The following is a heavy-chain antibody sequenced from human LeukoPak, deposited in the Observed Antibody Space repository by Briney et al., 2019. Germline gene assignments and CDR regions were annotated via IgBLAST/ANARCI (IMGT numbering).Heavy chain of an antibody. Sequence: GGSLRLSCAASGFTFSSHAVYWVRQAPGKGLEWVPGISGSGGDTYYADSLKGRFTISRDNSKNMVYLQMNSLSPEDTAVYYCAKTTTGYSSGRYPGWPVDYWGQGTLVTVSS. CDR3: AKTTTGYSSGRYPGWPVDY. CDR1: GFTFSSHA. V-gene: IGHV3-23*01. J-gene: IGHJ4*02. CDR2: ISGSGGDT. D-gene: IGHD6-19*01.